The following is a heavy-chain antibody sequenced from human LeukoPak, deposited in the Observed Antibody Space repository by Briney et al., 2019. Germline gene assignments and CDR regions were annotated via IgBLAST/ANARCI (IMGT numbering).Heavy chain of an antibody. CDR3: ARVTTVTSVQYNWFDP. CDR1: GFTVSNNY. J-gene: IGHJ5*02. V-gene: IGHV3-66*01. Sequence: GGSLRLSCAASGFTVSNNYISWVRQAPGKGLEWVSVIYGAGTTYYADSVKGRFTISRDNSKNTVYLQMNSLRAGDTAVYYCARVTTVTSVQYNWFDPWGQGTLVTVSS. CDR2: IYGAGTT. D-gene: IGHD4-17*01.